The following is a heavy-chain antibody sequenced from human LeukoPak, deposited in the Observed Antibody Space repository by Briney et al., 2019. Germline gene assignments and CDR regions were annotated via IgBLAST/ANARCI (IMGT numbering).Heavy chain of an antibody. CDR3: ASPRLFSSGYYDDAFDI. D-gene: IGHD3-22*01. V-gene: IGHV3-7*01. CDR1: GFTFSSYW. Sequence: GGSLRLSCAASGFTFSSYWMSWVRQAPGKGLEWVANIKQDGSEKYYVDSVKGRFTISRDNAKNSLYLQMNSLRAEDTAVYYCASPRLFSSGYYDDAFDIWGQGTMVTVSS. CDR2: IKQDGSEK. J-gene: IGHJ3*02.